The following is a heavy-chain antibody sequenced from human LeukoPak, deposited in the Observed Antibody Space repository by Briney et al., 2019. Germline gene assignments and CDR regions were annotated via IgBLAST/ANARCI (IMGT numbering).Heavy chain of an antibody. Sequence: GASVKVSCKVSGYTLTELSMHWVRQAPGKGLEWMGGFDPEDGETIYAQKFQGRVTMTEDTSTDTAYMELSSLRSEDTAVYYCARKQLWPKGASNFDYWGKGTLVTVSS. J-gene: IGHJ4*02. V-gene: IGHV1-24*01. CDR1: GYTLTELS. D-gene: IGHD5-18*01. CDR2: FDPEDGET. CDR3: ARKQLWPKGASNFDY.